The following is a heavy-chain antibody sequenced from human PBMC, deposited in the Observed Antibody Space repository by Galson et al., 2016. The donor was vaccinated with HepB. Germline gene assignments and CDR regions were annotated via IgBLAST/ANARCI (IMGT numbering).Heavy chain of an antibody. CDR1: AFSFSSTG. CDR2: ISRSGDLT. V-gene: IGHV3-23*01. J-gene: IGHJ2*01. Sequence: SLRLSCAASAFSFSSTGMSWARQARGKGPEWVSSISRSGDLTYYAESVKGRFPVSRDNTQNTLFLQMNSLRAEDTAVYFCAKMGTPGLWYFDLWGRGTLVTVSS. D-gene: IGHD1/OR15-1a*01. CDR3: AKMGTPGLWYFDL.